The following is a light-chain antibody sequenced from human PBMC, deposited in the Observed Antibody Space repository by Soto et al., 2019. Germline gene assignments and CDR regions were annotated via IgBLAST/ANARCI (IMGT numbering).Light chain of an antibody. Sequence: DIPMTQSPSSLSASVGDRVTITCRASQSINNYINWYQQKPGKAPKPLIYGASILQSGVPSRFSGSGSGKDFTLTISSLQPEDFATYYCQQSYSTPTFGPGTKVDIK. CDR2: GAS. CDR3: QQSYSTPT. V-gene: IGKV1-39*01. J-gene: IGKJ3*01. CDR1: QSINNY.